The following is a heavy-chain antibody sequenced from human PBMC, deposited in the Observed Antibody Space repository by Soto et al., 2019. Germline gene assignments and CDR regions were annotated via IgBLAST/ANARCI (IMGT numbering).Heavy chain of an antibody. D-gene: IGHD6-19*01. CDR1: GGSINSSSYF. Sequence: PSETLSLTCSVSGGSINSSSYFWGWVRQPPGKGLEWIGSIYYSGSTYYNPSLRSRVTISVDTSKNQFSLRLSSVTAADTAVFYCARHYSSGSRNWFDPWGQGTLVTVSS. CDR2: IYYSGST. CDR3: ARHYSSGSRNWFDP. V-gene: IGHV4-39*01. J-gene: IGHJ5*02.